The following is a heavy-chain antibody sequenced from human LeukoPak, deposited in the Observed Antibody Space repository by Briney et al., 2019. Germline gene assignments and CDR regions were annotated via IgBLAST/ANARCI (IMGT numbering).Heavy chain of an antibody. CDR3: ARVAGSYYIP. J-gene: IGHJ4*02. Sequence: PSETLSLTCTVSGGSISSGSYYWSWIRQPAGKGLEWIGRIYTSGSTNYNPSLKSRVTISVDTSKNQFSLKLSSVTAADTAVYYCARVAGSYYIPWGQGTLVTVSS. V-gene: IGHV4-61*02. CDR1: GGSISSGSYY. D-gene: IGHD1-26*01. CDR2: IYTSGST.